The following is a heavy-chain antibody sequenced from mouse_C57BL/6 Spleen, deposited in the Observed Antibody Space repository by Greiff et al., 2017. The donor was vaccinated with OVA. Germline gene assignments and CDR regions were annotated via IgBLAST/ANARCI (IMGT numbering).Heavy chain of an antibody. Sequence: EVQRVESGPELVKPGASVKIPCKASGYTFTDYNMDWVKQSHGKSLEWIGDINPNNGGTIYNQKFKGKATLTVDKSSSTAYMELRSLTSEDTAVYYCARGNDYDEGDWFAYWGQGTLVTVSA. D-gene: IGHD2-4*01. V-gene: IGHV1-18*01. CDR1: GYTFTDYN. CDR2: INPNNGGT. J-gene: IGHJ3*01. CDR3: ARGNDYDEGDWFAY.